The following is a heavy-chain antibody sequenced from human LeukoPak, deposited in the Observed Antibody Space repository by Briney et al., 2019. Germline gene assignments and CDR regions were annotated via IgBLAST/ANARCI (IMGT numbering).Heavy chain of an antibody. D-gene: IGHD3-10*01. CDR2: LYSGGST. J-gene: IGHJ4*02. Sequence: GGSLRLSYAASGFTFSSYTMNWVRQAPGKGLEWVSVLYSGGSTYYADSVKGRFTISRDNSKNTLYLQMNSLRAEDTAVYYCARVGFGSNDFDYWGQGTLVTVSS. V-gene: IGHV3-53*01. CDR1: GFTFSSYT. CDR3: ARVGFGSNDFDY.